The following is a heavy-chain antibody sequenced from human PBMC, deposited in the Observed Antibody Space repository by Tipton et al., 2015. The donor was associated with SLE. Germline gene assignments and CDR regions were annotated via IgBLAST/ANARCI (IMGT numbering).Heavy chain of an antibody. J-gene: IGHJ4*02. Sequence: SLRLSCAASGFTFSGYEMNWVRQAPGRGLEWVSYISTSGTTMYYAESMKGRFTISRDNAKNSLYLQMNSLRADDTGVYYCARLSGFDSLFDYWGQGTLVTVSS. D-gene: IGHD5-12*01. CDR2: ISTSGTTM. V-gene: IGHV3-48*03. CDR1: GFTFSGYE. CDR3: ARLSGFDSLFDY.